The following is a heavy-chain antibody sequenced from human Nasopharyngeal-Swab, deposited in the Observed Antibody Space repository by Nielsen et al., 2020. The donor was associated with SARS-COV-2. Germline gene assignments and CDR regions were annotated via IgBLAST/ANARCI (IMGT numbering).Heavy chain of an antibody. CDR2: ISNTGVST. V-gene: IGHV3-23*01. Sequence: GESLKISCVASGFTFSNYAMSWVRQAPGKGLEWVSGISNTGVSTYYADSVKGRFTISRDNSKNTLYLQMNSLRAEDTAVYYCAKSSRSLDYWGQGTLVTVSS. J-gene: IGHJ4*02. CDR3: AKSSRSLDY. D-gene: IGHD6-6*01. CDR1: GFTFSNYA.